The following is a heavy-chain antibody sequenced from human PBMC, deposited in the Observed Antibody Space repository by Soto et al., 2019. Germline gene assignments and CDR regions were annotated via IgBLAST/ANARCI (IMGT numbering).Heavy chain of an antibody. Sequence: EVQLLESGGGFVQPGGSLRLSCAAAGFTFTDYAMTWVRQAPGKGLDWVSSISGSGGSTYYTDSVKGRFTISRDNSKNTLYLQMHSLRAEDTAVYYCAKASHCNKGRCSLGLIGDRAFDIWGQGTMVTVSS. V-gene: IGHV3-23*01. J-gene: IGHJ3*02. CDR1: GFTFTDYA. CDR3: AKASHCNKGRCSLGLIGDRAFDI. D-gene: IGHD2-8*01. CDR2: ISGSGGST.